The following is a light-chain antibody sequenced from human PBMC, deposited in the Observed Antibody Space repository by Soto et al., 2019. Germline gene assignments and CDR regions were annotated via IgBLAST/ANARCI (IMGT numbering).Light chain of an antibody. CDR1: QAIGNY. Sequence: DIQVAQFPSSLSASVGDRVTITCRASQAIGNYLAWYQQKPGKVPKLLIYAASTLQSGVPSRFSGSRSGTDFTLTVSSLQPEDFATYYCQQSYSTLYTFGQGTKLEIK. V-gene: IGKV1-27*01. J-gene: IGKJ2*01. CDR2: AAS. CDR3: QQSYSTLYT.